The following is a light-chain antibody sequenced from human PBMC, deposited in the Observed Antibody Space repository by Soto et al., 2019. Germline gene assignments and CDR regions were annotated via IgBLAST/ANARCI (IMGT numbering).Light chain of an antibody. J-gene: IGKJ2*01. CDR2: AAS. V-gene: IGKV1-39*01. CDR3: QQSHGIPYT. Sequence: DIQMTQSPPSLSASVGDRVTITCRASQTISSYINWYQQKPGKAPKLLIYAASTLQSGVPARFSGSGSGTDFTLTISSLQPEDFATYYCQQSHGIPYTFGQGTKLESK. CDR1: QTISSY.